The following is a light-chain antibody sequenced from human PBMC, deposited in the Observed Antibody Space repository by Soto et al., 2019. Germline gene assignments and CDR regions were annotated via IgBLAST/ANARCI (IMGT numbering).Light chain of an antibody. CDR1: RSDIGSYNY. J-gene: IGLJ1*01. Sequence: QSVLTQPASVSGSPGQSITISCSGTRSDIGSYNYVAWYQQFPGKTPKILIYEVSNRPSGVSNRFSGSKSGNTASLTISGLQAEDEADYYCSSYTSSSTPYVFGTGTKVTVL. V-gene: IGLV2-14*01. CDR3: SSYTSSSTPYV. CDR2: EVS.